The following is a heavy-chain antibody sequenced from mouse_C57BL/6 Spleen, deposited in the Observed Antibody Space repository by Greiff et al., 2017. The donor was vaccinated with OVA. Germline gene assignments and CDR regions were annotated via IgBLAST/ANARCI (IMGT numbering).Heavy chain of an antibody. CDR2: IDPETGGT. J-gene: IGHJ4*01. CDR3: TRKGIYYYGLDAMDY. Sequence: QVQLQQSGAELVRPGASVTLSCKASGYTFTAYEMHWVKQTPVHGLAWIVAIDPETGGTAYTQKFKGKAILTADKSSRTAYMELRRLTSDDSAVYYCTRKGIYYYGLDAMDYWGQGTSDTDSS. D-gene: IGHD1-1*01. V-gene: IGHV1-15*01. CDR1: GYTFTAYE.